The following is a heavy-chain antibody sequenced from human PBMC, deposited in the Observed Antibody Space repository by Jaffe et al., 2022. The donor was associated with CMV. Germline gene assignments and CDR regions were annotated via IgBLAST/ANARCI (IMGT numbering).Heavy chain of an antibody. CDR2: IIPLFGTA. CDR1: GDTFSNLA. V-gene: IGHV1-69*01. J-gene: IGHJ6*02. Sequence: QVQLVQSGAEVKKPGSSVKVSCKASGDTFSNLAMNWVRQAPGQGLEWMGGIIPLFGTATYPQKFQARVTITADESTSTAYMELRSLRFDDTAVYYCARPSTSGYCSGPSCFHSGFYYYGLDVWGPGTTVTVSS. D-gene: IGHD2-2*03. CDR3: ARPSTSGYCSGPSCFHSGFYYYGLDV.